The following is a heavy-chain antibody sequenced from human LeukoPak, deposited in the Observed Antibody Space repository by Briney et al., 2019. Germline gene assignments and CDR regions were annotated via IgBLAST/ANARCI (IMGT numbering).Heavy chain of an antibody. J-gene: IGHJ2*01. V-gene: IGHV1-58*01. CDR1: GFTFTSSA. CDR2: IVVGSGNT. D-gene: IGHD1-14*01. CDR3: ARGMGRQWYFDL. Sequence: SVKVSCKASGFTFTSSAVQWVRQARGQRLEWIGWIVVGSGNTNYAQKFQGRVTITRDTSASTAYMELSSLRSEDTAVYYCARGMGRQWYFDLWGRGTLVTVSS.